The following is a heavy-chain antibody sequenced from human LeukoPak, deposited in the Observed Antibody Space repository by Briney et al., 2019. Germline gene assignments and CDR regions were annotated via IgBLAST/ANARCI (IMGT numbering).Heavy chain of an antibody. CDR2: INPSCGST. CDR3: AAKGGIAAAGTDPVDYYYYMDV. Sequence: ASVKLSCKASGYTFTSYYMHWVRQAPGQGLEWMGIINPSCGSTSYAQKFQGRVTMTRDTSTSTVYMELSSLRSEDTAVYYCAAKGGIAAAGTDPVDYYYYMDVWGKGTTVTVSS. J-gene: IGHJ6*03. D-gene: IGHD6-13*01. V-gene: IGHV1-46*01. CDR1: GYTFTSYY.